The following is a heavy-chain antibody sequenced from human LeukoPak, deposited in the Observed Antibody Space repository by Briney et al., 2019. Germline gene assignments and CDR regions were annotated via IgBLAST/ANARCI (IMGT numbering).Heavy chain of an antibody. Sequence: ASVKVSCKASGYTFTSYYMHWVRQAPGQGLEWMGIIDPSGGSTSYAQKFQGRVTMTRDMSTSTVYMELSSLRSEDTAVYYCARGESNMIVVSGVDYWGQGTLVTVSS. CDR2: IDPSGGST. CDR3: ARGESNMIVVSGVDY. V-gene: IGHV1-46*01. D-gene: IGHD3-22*01. CDR1: GYTFTSYY. J-gene: IGHJ4*02.